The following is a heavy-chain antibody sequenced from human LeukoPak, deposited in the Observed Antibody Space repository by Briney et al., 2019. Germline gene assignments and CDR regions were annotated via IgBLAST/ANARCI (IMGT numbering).Heavy chain of an antibody. CDR1: GFTFSSYS. Sequence: GGSLRLSCAASGFTFSSYSMNWVRQAPGKGLEWVSSISSSSSYIYYADSVKGRFTISRDNAKNSLYLQMNSLRAEDTAVYYCARDSHGGGPIVVVPAAKDYWGQGTLVTVSS. V-gene: IGHV3-21*01. J-gene: IGHJ4*02. CDR3: ARDSHGGGPIVVVPAAKDY. CDR2: ISSSSSYI. D-gene: IGHD2-2*01.